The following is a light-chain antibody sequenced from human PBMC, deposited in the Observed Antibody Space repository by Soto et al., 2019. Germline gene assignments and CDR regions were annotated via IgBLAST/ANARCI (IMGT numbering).Light chain of an antibody. CDR2: DAC. J-gene: IGKJ2*03. CDR3: QQRRNWPPMYS. Sequence: EIVLTQSPATLSLSPGERATLSCRASQSVSSYLAFYQLNPGQALRRLIYDACNRATGIPARFSGSGSGTDFTLSISSLEPEDFAVYYCQQRRNWPPMYSFGQG. CDR1: QSVSSY. V-gene: IGKV3-11*01.